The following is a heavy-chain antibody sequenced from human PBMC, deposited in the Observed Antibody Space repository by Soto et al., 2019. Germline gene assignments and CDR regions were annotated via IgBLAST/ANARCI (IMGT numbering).Heavy chain of an antibody. D-gene: IGHD1-26*01. J-gene: IGHJ4*01. CDR2: IYWDDDK. Sequence: QITLKESGPALVKPTQTLTLTCTFSGFSLSTSGVGVGWIRQPPGKALEWLALIYWDDDKRYSPSLRARLTNTQEPPPKPVVPKMTNLDPCDTGPYFLAPRFPYRWRYWDGGQFDFWGQGTPVTVSS. CDR3: APRFPYRWRYWDGGQFDF. CDR1: GFSLSTSGVG. V-gene: IGHV2-5*02.